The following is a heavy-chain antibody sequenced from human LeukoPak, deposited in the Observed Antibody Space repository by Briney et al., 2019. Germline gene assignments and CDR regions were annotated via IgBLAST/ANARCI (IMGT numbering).Heavy chain of an antibody. J-gene: IGHJ4*02. D-gene: IGHD4-17*01. CDR2: IYYSGST. CDR1: GGSISSSNFY. CDR3: AREDDYGDYRYYFDY. V-gene: IGHV4-39*07. Sequence: SETLSLTCTVSGGSISSSNFYWGWIRQPPGKGLEWIGSIYYSGSTYYNPSLKSRVTISVDTSKNQFSLKLSSVTAADTAVYYCAREDDYGDYRYYFDYWGQGTLVTVSS.